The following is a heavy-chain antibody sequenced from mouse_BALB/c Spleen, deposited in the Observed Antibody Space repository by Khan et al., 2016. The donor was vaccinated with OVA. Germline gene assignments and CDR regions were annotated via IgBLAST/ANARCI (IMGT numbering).Heavy chain of an antibody. D-gene: IGHD1-1*01. CDR2: IDPSDSET. CDR3: ARRDSSYAMDY. Sequence: QVQLQQPGAELVKPGAPVKLSCKASGYTFTSYWMNWVKQRPGRGLEWIGRIDPSDSETHYNQKFKDKATLTVDKSSSTAYIQLSSLTSEDSAVYYCARRDSSYAMDYWGQGTSVTVSS. CDR1: GYTFTSYW. V-gene: IGHV1-69*02. J-gene: IGHJ4*01.